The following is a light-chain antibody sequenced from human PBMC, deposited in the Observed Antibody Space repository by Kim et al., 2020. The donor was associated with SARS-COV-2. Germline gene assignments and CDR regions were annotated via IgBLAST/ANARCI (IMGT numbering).Light chain of an antibody. J-gene: IGLJ1*01. CDR2: QDN. V-gene: IGLV3-1*01. Sequence: SYELTQSPSVSVSPGQTASITCSGDKLGDKYTSWYQQKTGQSPLLVIYQDNKRPSGIPERYSGSNSGNTATLTISGTQAMDEADYYCQAWDSNTGVFGTGTKFTVL. CDR1: KLGDKY. CDR3: QAWDSNTGV.